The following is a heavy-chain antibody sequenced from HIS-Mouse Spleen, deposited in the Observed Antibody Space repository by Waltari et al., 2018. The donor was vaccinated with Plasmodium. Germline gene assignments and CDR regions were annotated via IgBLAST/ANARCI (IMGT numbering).Heavy chain of an antibody. D-gene: IGHD6-13*01. V-gene: IGHV3-30*03. J-gene: IGHJ1*01. CDR3: ARVLGYKAAAGTFVEYFQH. Sequence: QVQLVESGGGVVQPGRSLRLSCAASGFPFSAYGVPWVRRAPGKGLEWVAVISYDGSNKYYADSVKGRFTISRDNSKNTLYLQMNSLRAEDTAVYYCARVLGYKAAAGTFVEYFQHWGQGTLVTVSS. CDR2: ISYDGSNK. CDR1: GFPFSAYG.